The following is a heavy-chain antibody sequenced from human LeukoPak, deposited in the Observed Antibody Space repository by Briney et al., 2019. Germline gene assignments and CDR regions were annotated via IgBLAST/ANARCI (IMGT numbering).Heavy chain of an antibody. J-gene: IGHJ4*02. CDR2: ITGSGGST. CDR1: GFDCSSYA. Sequence: PGGSLRLSCAASGFDCSSYAVSWVRQAPGKGLEWVSAITGSGGSTYYADSVKGRFTVSRDNPRNPLYLQMDSLRAEDTAVYYCGKDEQGFGMQTSHWGQGTLVTVSS. V-gene: IGHV3-23*01. D-gene: IGHD1-14*01. CDR3: GKDEQGFGMQTSH.